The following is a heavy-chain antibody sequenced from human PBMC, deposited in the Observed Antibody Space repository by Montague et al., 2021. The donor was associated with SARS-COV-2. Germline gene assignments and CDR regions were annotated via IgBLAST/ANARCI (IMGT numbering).Heavy chain of an antibody. V-gene: IGHV4-39*01. CDR1: GGSISSSSYY. CDR3: ARQEPIVVVVAAAGGWFDP. CDR2: IYYSGST. D-gene: IGHD2-15*01. Sequence: SETLSLTCTASGGSISSSSYYWGWIRQPPGKGLEWIGSIYYSGSTYYNPSLKSRVTISVDTSKNQFSLKLNSVTAADTAVYYCARQEPIVVVVAAAGGWFDPWGQGTLVTVSS. J-gene: IGHJ5*02.